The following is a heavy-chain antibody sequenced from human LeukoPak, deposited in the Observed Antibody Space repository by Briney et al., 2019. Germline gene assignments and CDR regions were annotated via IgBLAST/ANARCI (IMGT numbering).Heavy chain of an antibody. V-gene: IGHV5-51*01. CDR1: GYSFTSYW. D-gene: IGHD6-25*01. J-gene: IGHJ4*02. CDR3: ARLAADAFDY. Sequence: GESLQISCQGSGYSFTSYWIGWVRQMPGKGLEWMGIIYPGGSDTRYSPSFQGQVTISADKSISTTYLQWSSLKASDTAMYYCARLAADAFDYWGQGTLVTVSS. CDR2: IYPGGSDT.